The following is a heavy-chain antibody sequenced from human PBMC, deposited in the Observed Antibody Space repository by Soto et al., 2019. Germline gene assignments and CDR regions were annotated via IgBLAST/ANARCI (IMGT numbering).Heavy chain of an antibody. CDR2: VYYNGDT. J-gene: IGHJ4*01. Sequence: PSETLSLTCSVSGGSVSSGSFYWGWIRQPPGKGLEWIGNVYYNGDTSYNPSLKSRLTISVDRSENQFSLQLTYVTAADTAVEYCANSYGNVWSIYWRHGTQVTVSS. CDR3: ANSYGNVWSIY. D-gene: IGHD3-10*01. CDR1: GGSVSSGSFY. V-gene: IGHV4-39*01.